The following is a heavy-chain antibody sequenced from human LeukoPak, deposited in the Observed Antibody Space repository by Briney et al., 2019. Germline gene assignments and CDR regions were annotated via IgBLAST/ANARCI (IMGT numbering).Heavy chain of an antibody. CDR2: INQSGNT. D-gene: IGHD1/OR15-1a*01. Sequence: PSDTLSLTCGVYGGSFSVYYWSWIRQPPGKGLEWIGEINQSGNTNYNPSLKSRVTISVDTSKNQFSLNLSSVTAADTAVYFCATREQWGQGTLVTVSS. J-gene: IGHJ4*02. CDR1: GGSFSVYY. CDR3: ATREQ. V-gene: IGHV4-34*01.